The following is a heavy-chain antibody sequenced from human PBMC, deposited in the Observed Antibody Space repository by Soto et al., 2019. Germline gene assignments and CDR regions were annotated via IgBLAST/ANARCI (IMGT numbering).Heavy chain of an antibody. CDR2: LTSGGSHK. CDR3: AGGGSFVV. J-gene: IGHJ3*01. CDR1: GFTFNNYG. V-gene: IGHV3-30*03. Sequence: QEQVVESGGGVVQPGRSLRLSCTASGFTFNNYGLHWVRQAPGKGLEWVALLTSGGSHKFYSESVKGRFTISRDDSKNTQFLQMDSLRTEDMAVYYCAGGGSFVVWGRGTMVTVSS. D-gene: IGHD3-16*01.